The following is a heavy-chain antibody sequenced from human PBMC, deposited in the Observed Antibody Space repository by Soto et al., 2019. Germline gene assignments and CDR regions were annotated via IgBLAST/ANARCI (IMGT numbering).Heavy chain of an antibody. CDR1: SGTFSSYN. J-gene: IGHJ5*02. CDR2: IIPMFGTA. D-gene: IGHD2-15*01. CDR3: ARAGYCSGGSCSSDWFDP. V-gene: IGHV1-69*13. Sequence: VKVASKASSGTFSSYNISWVRQAPGQGLEWMGGIIPMFGTAKYAQKFQGRVTITADESTSTAYMELSSLRSEDTAVYYCARAGYCSGGSCSSDWFDPWGQGTLVTVSS.